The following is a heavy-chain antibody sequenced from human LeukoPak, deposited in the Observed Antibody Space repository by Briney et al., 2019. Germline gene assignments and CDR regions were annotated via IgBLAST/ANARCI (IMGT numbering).Heavy chain of an antibody. CDR3: ARVGIWGSYRYVGDW. CDR1: GFTFSSYS. CDR2: INSNGSST. J-gene: IGHJ4*02. Sequence: GGSLRLSCAASGFTFSSYSMNWVRQAPGKGLVWVSRINSNGSSTSYADSVEGRFTISRDNAKNTLYLQMNSLRAEDTAVYCCARVGIWGSYRYVGDWWGQGTLVTVSS. V-gene: IGHV3-74*01. D-gene: IGHD3-16*02.